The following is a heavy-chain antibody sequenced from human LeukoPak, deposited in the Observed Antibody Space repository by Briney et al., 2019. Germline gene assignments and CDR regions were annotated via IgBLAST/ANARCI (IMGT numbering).Heavy chain of an antibody. CDR1: GGSISGYY. J-gene: IGHJ4*02. V-gene: IGHV4-59*12. CDR3: ARAVCITTNCLLDY. D-gene: IGHD2-2*01. Sequence: SETLSLTCTVSGGSISGYYWSWIRQPPGKGLEWIGYIYYSGNTNYNPSLKSRVTISLDTSRDQFSLKLNSVTAADTAVYYCARAVCITTNCLLDYWGQGTLVTVSS. CDR2: IYYSGNT.